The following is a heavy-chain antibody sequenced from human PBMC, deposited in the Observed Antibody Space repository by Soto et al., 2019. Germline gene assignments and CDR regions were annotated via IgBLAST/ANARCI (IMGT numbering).Heavy chain of an antibody. CDR3: AILYYDFWSGPERSLYYYGMDV. Sequence: GGSLRLSCAASGFTFSSYSMSWVRQAPGKGLEWVSAISGSGGSTYYADSVKGRFTISRDNSKNTLYLQMNSLRAEDTAVYYCAILYYDFWSGPERSLYYYGMDVWGQGTTVTVSS. CDR2: ISGSGGST. D-gene: IGHD3-3*01. J-gene: IGHJ6*02. V-gene: IGHV3-23*01. CDR1: GFTFSSYS.